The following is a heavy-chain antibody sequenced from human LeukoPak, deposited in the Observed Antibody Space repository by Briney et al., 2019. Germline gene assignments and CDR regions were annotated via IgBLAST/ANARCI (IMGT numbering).Heavy chain of an antibody. CDR1: GFTFSSYA. CDR2: IRYDGTNK. J-gene: IGHJ4*02. Sequence: GGSLRLSCAASGFTFSSYAMHWVRQAPGKGLEWVAFIRYDGTNKYYADSVRGRFTISRDNSKNTLYLQMNSLRAEDTAVYYCAKDSWWAFNNWGQGTLVTVSS. D-gene: IGHD2-8*02. V-gene: IGHV3-30*02. CDR3: AKDSWWAFNN.